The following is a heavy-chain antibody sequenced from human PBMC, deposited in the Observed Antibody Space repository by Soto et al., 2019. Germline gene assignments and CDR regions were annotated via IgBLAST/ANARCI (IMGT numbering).Heavy chain of an antibody. CDR3: AREITERGYSYGPEYNRLAP. CDR1: GGSISSSSYY. CDR2: IYYSGST. Sequence: SETLSLTCTVSGGSISSSSYYWGWIRQPPGKGLEWIGSIYYSGSTYYNPSLKSRVTISVDTSKNQFSLKLSSVTAADTAVYYCAREITERGYSYGPEYNRLAPWGQGTLVTVPS. J-gene: IGHJ5*02. D-gene: IGHD5-18*01. V-gene: IGHV4-39*07.